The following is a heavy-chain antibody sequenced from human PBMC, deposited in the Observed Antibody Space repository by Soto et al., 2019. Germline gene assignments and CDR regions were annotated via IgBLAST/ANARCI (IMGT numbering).Heavy chain of an antibody. J-gene: IGHJ6*02. CDR3: VKDLHWDGMDV. CDR2: INKNGGTA. CDR1: GFTFDDYF. Sequence: EVQLLESGGGLVQPGESLRLSCAASGFTFDDYFMNWVRQAPGKGLEWVTGINKNGGTAQYAGSVRGRFTISRDNARKALYLQMNSLRAADTARYYWVKDLHWDGMDVGGQGTTVTVSS. V-gene: IGHV3-23*01. D-gene: IGHD1-26*01.